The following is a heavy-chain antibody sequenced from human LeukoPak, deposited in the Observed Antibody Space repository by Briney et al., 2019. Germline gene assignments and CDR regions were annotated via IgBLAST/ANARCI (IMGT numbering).Heavy chain of an antibody. CDR3: ARAGTILEWLSFDY. CDR1: GGTFSSYA. J-gene: IGHJ4*02. D-gene: IGHD3-3*01. V-gene: IGHV1-69*04. CDR2: IIPILGIA. Sequence: ASVKVSCKASGGTFSSYAISWVRQAPGQGLEWMGRIIPILGIANYAQKFQGRVTITADESTSTAYMELSSLRSEDTAVYYCARAGTILEWLSFDYWGQGTLVTVSS.